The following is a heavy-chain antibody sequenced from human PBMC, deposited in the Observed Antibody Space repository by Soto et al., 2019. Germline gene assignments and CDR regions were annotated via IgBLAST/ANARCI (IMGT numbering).Heavy chain of an antibody. V-gene: IGHV3-74*01. J-gene: IGHJ4*02. CDR1: GFTFSSYW. Sequence: EVQLVESGGGLVQPGGSLRLSCAASGFTFSSYWMHWVRQAPGKGLVWVSRINSDGSSTSYADSVKGRVTISRDNAKNTLYLQMNSLRAEDTAVYYCARDPEYSSSWFYFDYWGQGTLVNVSS. CDR2: INSDGSST. CDR3: ARDPEYSSSWFYFDY. D-gene: IGHD6-13*01.